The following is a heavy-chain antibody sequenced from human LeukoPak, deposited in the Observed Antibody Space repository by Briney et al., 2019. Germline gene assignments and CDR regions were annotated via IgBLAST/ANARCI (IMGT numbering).Heavy chain of an antibody. CDR3: ARTPTRSITMVRGVIIPYFDY. V-gene: IGHV1-69*04. D-gene: IGHD3-10*01. Sequence: GASVKVSCKASGGTFSSYAISWVRQAPGQGLEWMGRIIPILGIANYAQKFQGRVTITADKSTSTAYMELSSLRSEDTAVYYCARTPTRSITMVRGVIIPYFDYWGQGTLATVSS. J-gene: IGHJ4*02. CDR2: IIPILGIA. CDR1: GGTFSSYA.